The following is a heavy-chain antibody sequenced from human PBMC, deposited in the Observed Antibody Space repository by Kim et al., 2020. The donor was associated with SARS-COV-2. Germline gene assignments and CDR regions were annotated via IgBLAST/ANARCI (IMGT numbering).Heavy chain of an antibody. V-gene: IGHV5-51*01. D-gene: IGHD6-19*01. CDR1: GYTFSNYW. Sequence: GESLKISCKASGYTFSNYWIGWVRQMPGQGLEWMGIIYPGDSDTEYNPSFEGQVTITADESISTAYLQWNSLTASDSAKYYCARHIAVIGKNGYFDSWGQGSLLAVSS. CDR3: ARHIAVIGKNGYFDS. J-gene: IGHJ4*02. CDR2: IYPGDSDT.